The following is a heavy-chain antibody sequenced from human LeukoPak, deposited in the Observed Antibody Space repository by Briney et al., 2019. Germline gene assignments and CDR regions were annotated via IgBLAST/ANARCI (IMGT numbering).Heavy chain of an antibody. Sequence: PGRSLRLSCAASGFTFSSYGMHWVRQAPGKGLEWVSVIYSGGSGSTYYADSVKGRFTISRDNSKNTLNLQMNSLRAEDTAVYYCAHRKATSWAHDYWGQGTLVTVSS. D-gene: IGHD2-2*01. CDR3: AHRKATSWAHDY. J-gene: IGHJ4*02. CDR2: IYSGGSGST. V-gene: IGHV3-NL1*01. CDR1: GFTFSSYG.